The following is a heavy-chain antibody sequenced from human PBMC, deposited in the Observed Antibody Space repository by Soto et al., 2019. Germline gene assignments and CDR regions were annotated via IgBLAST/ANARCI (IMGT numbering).Heavy chain of an antibody. J-gene: IGHJ2*01. V-gene: IGHV4-59*01. Sequence: YETLWRTGTASRGGLSSCFSGCIRQPPGKGLEWIGYIYYSGSPNYSPSLESRVTISEDTSKSQFSLKLSSVTAADTAIYCCAGGRDDYNGWYFDLWGRGTLVTVSS. CDR2: IYYSGSP. D-gene: IGHD4-4*01. CDR1: RGGLSSCF. CDR3: AGGRDDYNGWYFDL.